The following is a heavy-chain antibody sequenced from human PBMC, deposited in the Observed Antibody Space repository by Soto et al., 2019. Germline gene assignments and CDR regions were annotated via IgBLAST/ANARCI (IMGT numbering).Heavy chain of an antibody. CDR2: ISSSSSTI. V-gene: IGHV3-48*02. CDR3: ARENWNYYYYGMDV. Sequence: GGSLRLSCAASGFTFSSYSMNWVRQAPGKGLEWVSYISSSSSTIYYADSVKGRFTISRDNAKNSLYLQMNSLRDEDTAVYYCARENWNYYYYGMDVWGQGTTVTVSS. D-gene: IGHD1-1*01. CDR1: GFTFSSYS. J-gene: IGHJ6*02.